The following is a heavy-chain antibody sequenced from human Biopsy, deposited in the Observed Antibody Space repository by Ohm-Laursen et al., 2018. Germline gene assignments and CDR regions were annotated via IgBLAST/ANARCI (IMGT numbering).Heavy chain of an antibody. V-gene: IGHV1-69*04. D-gene: IGHD2-15*01. Sequence: SSVKVSCKAPTGTFNSYGITWVRQAPGQGLEWMGRIIPILRTTTYAPKFQGRATFTADKSSSTAYLELSSLTSEDTAMFYCAREAIGYQLPCDDWGQGTLVTVSS. J-gene: IGHJ4*02. CDR1: TGTFNSYG. CDR3: AREAIGYQLPCDD. CDR2: IIPILRTT.